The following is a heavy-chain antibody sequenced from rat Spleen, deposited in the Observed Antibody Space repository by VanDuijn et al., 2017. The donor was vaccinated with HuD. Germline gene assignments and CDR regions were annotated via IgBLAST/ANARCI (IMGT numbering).Heavy chain of an antibody. CDR1: GFTFSNYG. V-gene: IGHV5-22*01. D-gene: IGHD1-12*02. J-gene: IGHJ2*01. CDR3: ARQRYDGSYYYEDYFDY. CDR2: ISYEGSST. Sequence: EVQLVESGGGLVQPGRSLKLSCAASGFTFSNYGMAWVRQAPKKGLEWVASISYEGSSTYYRDSVKGRFTISRDNAKSTLYLQMNSLRSEDTATYYCARQRYDGSYYYEDYFDYWGQGVMVTVSS.